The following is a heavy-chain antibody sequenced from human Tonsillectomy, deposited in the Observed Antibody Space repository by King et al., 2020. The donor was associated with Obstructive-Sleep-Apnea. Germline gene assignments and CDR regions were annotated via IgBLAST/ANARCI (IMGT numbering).Heavy chain of an antibody. CDR1: GYTFTDYY. CDR3: ARGSGFDY. CDR2: INPNMGGT. V-gene: IGHV1-2*02. J-gene: IGHJ4*02. Sequence: VQLVESGAEVKKPGASVKVSCKSSGYTFTDYYMHWVRQAPGQGLDWMGWINPNMGGTNYAQNVQGRVTMTSDTSISTAYMEGTRLRSDDTAVYYCARGSGFDYWGQGTLVTVSS. D-gene: IGHD7-27*01.